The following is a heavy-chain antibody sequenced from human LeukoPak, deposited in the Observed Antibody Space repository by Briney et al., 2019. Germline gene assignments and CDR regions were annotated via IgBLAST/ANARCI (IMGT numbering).Heavy chain of an antibody. J-gene: IGHJ4*02. CDR1: GFTFSNYG. D-gene: IGHD5-18*01. V-gene: IGHV3-33*06. CDR3: AKGIQLWNYRSYFDY. CDR2: IWYDGSNQ. Sequence: PGGSLRLSCAASGFTFSNYGMHWVSQGPGKGLERVAVIWYDGSNQYYADSVKGRFTISRDNSKNTLYLQMNSLRAEDTAVYYCAKGIQLWNYRSYFDYWGQGTLVTVSS.